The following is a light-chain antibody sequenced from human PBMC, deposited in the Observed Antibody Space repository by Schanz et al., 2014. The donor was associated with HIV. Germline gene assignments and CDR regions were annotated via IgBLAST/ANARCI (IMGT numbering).Light chain of an antibody. CDR2: EAS. V-gene: IGLV2-14*02. CDR1: SSDIGTYNL. J-gene: IGLJ1*01. CDR3: ASYTTSHTFV. Sequence: QSALTQPASVSGSPGQSITISCTGTSSDIGTYNLVSWYQQHPGKAPKLMIFEASKRPSGVSNRFSGSKSGNMAYLTISALQAEDEADYYCASYTTSHTFVFGTGTKLTVL.